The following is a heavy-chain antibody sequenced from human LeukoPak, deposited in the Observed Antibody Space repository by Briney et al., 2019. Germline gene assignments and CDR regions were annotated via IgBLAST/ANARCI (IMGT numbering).Heavy chain of an antibody. CDR2: ISAYNGNT. CDR3: ARDPVSSSWYSYYYYGMDV. D-gene: IGHD6-13*01. CDR1: GYTFTTYG. J-gene: IGHJ6*02. Sequence: ASVKVSFKTSGYTFTTYGISWVRHAPRQGLEWMGWISAYNGNTKYAQKLQGRVTMTTDTSTSTAYMELRSLRSEDTAVYYCARDPVSSSWYSYYYYGMDVWGQGTTVTVSS. V-gene: IGHV1-18*01.